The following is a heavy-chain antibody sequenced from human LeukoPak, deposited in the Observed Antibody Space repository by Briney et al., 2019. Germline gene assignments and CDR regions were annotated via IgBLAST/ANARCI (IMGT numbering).Heavy chain of an antibody. D-gene: IGHD3-22*01. CDR2: INHTGST. Sequence: SSETLSLTCAVYGGSFSGYYWSWIRQPPGKGLEGIGEINHTGSTNYNPSLKSRVTISVDTSKNQFSLKLSSVTAADTAVYYCARAMDYYDSAFRFDIWGQGTMVTVSS. CDR1: GGSFSGYY. J-gene: IGHJ3*02. CDR3: ARAMDYYDSAFRFDI. V-gene: IGHV4-34*01.